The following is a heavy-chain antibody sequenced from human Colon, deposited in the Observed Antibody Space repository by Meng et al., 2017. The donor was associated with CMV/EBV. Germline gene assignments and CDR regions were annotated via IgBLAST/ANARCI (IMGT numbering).Heavy chain of an antibody. CDR2: ITWNSGTI. J-gene: IGHJ6*02. CDR1: GFTFDNYA. V-gene: IGHV3-9*01. CDR3: ARDLLGSYDFWSGQLHPLYYYYGMDV. D-gene: IGHD3-3*01. Sequence: SLKISCAASGFTFDNYAMHWVRQVPGKGLEWVSGITWNSGTIEYADSVRGRFTISRDNSKNTLYLQMNSLRAEDTAVYYCARDLLGSYDFWSGQLHPLYYYYGMDVWGQGTTVTVSS.